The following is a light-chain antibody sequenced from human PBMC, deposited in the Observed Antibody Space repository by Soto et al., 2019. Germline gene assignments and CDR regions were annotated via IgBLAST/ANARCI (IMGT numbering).Light chain of an antibody. CDR3: QQRSDWPPGT. CDR1: QGVGSY. Sequence: EIVLTQFPATLSLSPGERATLSCRASQGVGSYLAWYQQKPGQAPRLLIYDASHRATDIPVRFSGSGSGIDFTLTISSLEPEDFAVYYCQQRSDWPPGTFGGGTKVEIK. J-gene: IGKJ4*01. CDR2: DAS. V-gene: IGKV3-11*01.